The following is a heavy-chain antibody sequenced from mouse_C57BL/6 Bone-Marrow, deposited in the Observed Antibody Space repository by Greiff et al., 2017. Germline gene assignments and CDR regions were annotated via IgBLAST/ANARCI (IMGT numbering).Heavy chain of an antibody. V-gene: IGHV1-50*01. CDR1: GYTFTSYW. J-gene: IGHJ2*01. D-gene: IGHD1-1*01. CDR3: AREGNYGSSS. Sequence: QVQLQQPGAELVKPGASVKLSCKASGYTFTSYWMQWVKQRPGQGLEWIGEIDPSDSYTNYNQKFKGKATLTVDTSSSTAYMQLSSLTSEYSAVYYCAREGNYGSSSWGQGTTLTVSS. CDR2: IDPSDSYT.